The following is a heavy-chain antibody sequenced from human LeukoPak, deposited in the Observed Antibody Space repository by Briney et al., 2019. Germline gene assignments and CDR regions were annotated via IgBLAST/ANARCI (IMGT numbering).Heavy chain of an antibody. CDR3: ATSSSWPIYYYYYMDV. Sequence: GASVKVSCKASGYTFTGDFMHWVRQAPGQGLEWMGWISPNNGDTKFAQKFQGRVTMTRDTSISTAYMELSRLRSDDTAVYYCATSSSWPIYYYYYMDVWGKGTTVTVSS. CDR1: GYTFTGDF. V-gene: IGHV1-2*02. J-gene: IGHJ6*03. D-gene: IGHD6-13*01. CDR2: ISPNNGDT.